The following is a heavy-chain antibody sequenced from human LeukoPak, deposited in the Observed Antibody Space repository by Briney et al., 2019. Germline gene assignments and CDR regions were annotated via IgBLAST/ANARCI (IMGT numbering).Heavy chain of an antibody. V-gene: IGHV4-34*01. J-gene: IGHJ5*02. CDR3: ARGIRITMIVVVISNWFDP. D-gene: IGHD3-22*01. CDR2: INHSGSA. CDR1: GESFSGYY. Sequence: SETLSLTCAVYGESFSGYYWSWIRQPPGKGQEWIGEINHSGSANYNPSLKSRVTISVDTSKNQFSLKLSSVTSADTAVYYCARGIRITMIVVVISNWFDPWGQGTLVTVSS.